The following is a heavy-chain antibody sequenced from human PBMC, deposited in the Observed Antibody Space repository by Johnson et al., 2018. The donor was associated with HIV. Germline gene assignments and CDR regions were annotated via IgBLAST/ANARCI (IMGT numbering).Heavy chain of an antibody. CDR1: GFIFSNYG. CDR3: AKDRGSGTYLRRGVFDI. V-gene: IGHV3-30*18. CDR2: MSYDRSNK. Sequence: QVQLVESGGGLVKPGGSLRLSCAASGFIFSNYGMHWVRQAPGKGLEWVAVMSYDRSNKNYGDSVKGRFTISRDTSKNTLYLQMNNLRPEDTAVYSCAKDRGSGTYLRRGVFDIWGQGTMVTVSS. J-gene: IGHJ3*02. D-gene: IGHD1-26*01.